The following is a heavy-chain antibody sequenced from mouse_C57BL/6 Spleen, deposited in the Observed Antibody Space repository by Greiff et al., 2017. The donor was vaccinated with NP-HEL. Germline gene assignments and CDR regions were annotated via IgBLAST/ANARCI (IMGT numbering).Heavy chain of an antibody. CDR2: IDPENGDT. CDR3: TTNGSSQFNWYFDV. V-gene: IGHV14-4*01. J-gene: IGHJ1*03. D-gene: IGHD1-1*01. Sequence: EVQLQQSGAELVRPGASVKLSCTASGFNIKDDYMHWVKQRPEQGLEWIGWIDPENGDTEYASKFQGKATITADTSSNTAYLQLSSLTSEDTAVYYCTTNGSSQFNWYFDVWGTRTTVTVSS. CDR1: GFNIKDDY.